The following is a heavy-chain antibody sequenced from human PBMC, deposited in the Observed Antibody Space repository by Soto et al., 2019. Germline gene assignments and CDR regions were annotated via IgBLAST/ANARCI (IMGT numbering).Heavy chain of an antibody. CDR2: INPNSGGT. CDR1: GYTFTGYY. V-gene: IGHV1-2*02. J-gene: IGHJ4*02. Sequence: ASVKVSCKASGYTFTGYYMHWVRQAPGQGLEWMGWINPNSGGTNYAQKFQGRATMTRDTSISTAYMELSRLRSDDTAVYYCARVTDRAIAAAGQFDYWGQGTLVTVSS. CDR3: ARVTDRAIAAAGQFDY. D-gene: IGHD6-13*01.